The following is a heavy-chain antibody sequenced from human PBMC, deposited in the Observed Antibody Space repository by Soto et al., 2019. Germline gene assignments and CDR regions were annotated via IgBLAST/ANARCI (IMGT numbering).Heavy chain of an antibody. CDR3: VRVGWGYSYGNGMDG. J-gene: IGHJ6*02. Sequence: QVQLVKSGGGVVQPGGSLRLSCLASGFGFSGYSMHWVRQAPGKGLDWVAVIKHDGSEIYCADSVKGRFTISKDDSKNTLHLQMNALRVDDTALYYCVRVGWGYSYGNGMDGWGQGTTVTVFS. D-gene: IGHD5-18*01. CDR2: IKHDGSEI. CDR1: GFGFSGYS. V-gene: IGHV3-30-3*01.